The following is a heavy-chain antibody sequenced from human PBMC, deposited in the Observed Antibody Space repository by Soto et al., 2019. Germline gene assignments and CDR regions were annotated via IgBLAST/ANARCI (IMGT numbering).Heavy chain of an antibody. CDR2: ISDGGDTT. V-gene: IGHV3-23*01. J-gene: IGHJ4*02. CDR1: GFSFSSYE. CDR3: AKNRGIIMIVES. D-gene: IGHD3-22*01. Sequence: GGSLRLSCAASGFSFSSYEMNWVRQAPGKGLEWVSAISDGGDTTYYADSAKGRFTISRDNSKNTLYLQMDSLRAEDTAVYYCAKNRGIIMIVESWGQGTLVTVSS.